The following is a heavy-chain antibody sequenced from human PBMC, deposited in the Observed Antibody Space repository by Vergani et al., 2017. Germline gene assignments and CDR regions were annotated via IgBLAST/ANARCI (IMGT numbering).Heavy chain of an antibody. V-gene: IGHV2-5*01. J-gene: IGHJ4*02. CDR1: GFSLSTSGVA. D-gene: IGHD6-19*01. CDR3: AHRMGSGLWYRPFDY. CDR2: IYWNDDK. Sequence: QITLKESGPTQTLTLTCTFSGFSLSTSGVAVGWIRQPPGKALEWLALIYWNDDKRYSPSLKSRLTITKDTSKNQVVLTMTNMDPVDTATYYCAHRMGSGLWYRPFDYWGQGTLVTVSS.